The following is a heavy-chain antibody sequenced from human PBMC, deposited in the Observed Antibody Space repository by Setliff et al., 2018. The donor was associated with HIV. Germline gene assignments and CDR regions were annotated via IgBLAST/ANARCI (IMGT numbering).Heavy chain of an antibody. CDR1: GDSVSSASYY. CDR3: ARGGGPDTNFDS. J-gene: IGHJ4*02. V-gene: IGHV4-61*01. CDR2: IYYSGTT. Sequence: SGPTLVNPAEMSYSLTCTVSGDSVSSASYYWSWIRQPPGKGLEWIGYIYYSGTTRYNPSLKSRVTISVDTSKNQFSLRLSSVTAADTAVYYCARGGGPDTNFDSWGRGTLVTVSS.